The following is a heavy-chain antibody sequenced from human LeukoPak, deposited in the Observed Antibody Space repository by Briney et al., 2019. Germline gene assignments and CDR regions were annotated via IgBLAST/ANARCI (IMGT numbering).Heavy chain of an antibody. CDR1: GGSFSGYY. D-gene: IGHD3-22*01. CDR3: ASGYYYLFDY. J-gene: IGHJ4*02. CDR2: INHSGST. V-gene: IGHV4-34*01. Sequence: SETLSLTCAVYGGSFSGYYRSWIRQPPGKGLEWIGEINHSGSTNYNPSLKSRVTISVDTSKNQFSLKLSSVTAADTAVYYCASGYYYLFDYWGQGTLVTVSS.